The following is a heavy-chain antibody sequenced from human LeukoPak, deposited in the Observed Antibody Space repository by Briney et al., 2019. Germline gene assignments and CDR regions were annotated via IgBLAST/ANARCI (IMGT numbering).Heavy chain of an antibody. CDR3: GGPNPLLERPSAMDV. Sequence: GGSLRLSCAASGFTFRDYTMNWVRQAPGKGLEWVSAISKSGTYIKYADSVKGRFTVSRDNAKNSLYLQMNSLRAEDTAVYYCGGPNPLLERPSAMDVWGQGTTVTVSS. D-gene: IGHD6-25*01. V-gene: IGHV3-21*04. CDR1: GFTFRDYT. CDR2: ISKSGTYI. J-gene: IGHJ6*02.